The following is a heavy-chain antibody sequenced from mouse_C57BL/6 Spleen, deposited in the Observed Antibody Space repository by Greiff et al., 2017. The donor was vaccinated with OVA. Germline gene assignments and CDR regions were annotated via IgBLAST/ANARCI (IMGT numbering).Heavy chain of an antibody. J-gene: IGHJ4*01. CDR2: ISNGGGST. CDR3: ARHDYDRYYAMDY. V-gene: IGHV5-12*01. CDR1: GFTFSDYY. D-gene: IGHD2-4*01. Sequence: EVQRVESGGGLVQPGGSLKLSCAASGFTFSDYYMYWVRQTPEKRLEWVAYISNGGGSTYYPDTVKGRFTISRDNAKNTLYLQMSRLKSEDTAMYYCARHDYDRYYAMDYWGQGTSVTVSS.